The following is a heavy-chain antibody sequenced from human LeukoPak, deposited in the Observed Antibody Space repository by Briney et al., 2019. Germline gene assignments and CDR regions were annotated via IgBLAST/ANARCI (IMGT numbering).Heavy chain of an antibody. Sequence: GGSLRLSCVASGFTFSNYLMNWVRQAPGKGLEWVSGISHSGSSIYYADSVKGRFTISRDNSNNTLYLQMDRLRVEDTAVYYCAMALDYWGQGTLVTVSS. CDR3: AMALDY. V-gene: IGHV3-23*01. CDR1: GFTFSNYL. CDR2: ISHSGSSI. J-gene: IGHJ4*02.